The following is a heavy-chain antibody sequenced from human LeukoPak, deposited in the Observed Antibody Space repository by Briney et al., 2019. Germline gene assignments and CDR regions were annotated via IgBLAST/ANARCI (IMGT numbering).Heavy chain of an antibody. V-gene: IGHV3-7*01. CDR2: IKNDGSDK. Sequence: GGSLRLSCEASGFSFSAAWMTWVRQAPGKGLEWVATIKNDGSDKYYVDSVKGRFTISRDNAKNSLYLQMNSLRAEDTAVYYCARDLSSGSYNWFDPWGQGTLVTVSS. CDR1: GFSFSAAW. D-gene: IGHD3-10*01. J-gene: IGHJ5*02. CDR3: ARDLSSGSYNWFDP.